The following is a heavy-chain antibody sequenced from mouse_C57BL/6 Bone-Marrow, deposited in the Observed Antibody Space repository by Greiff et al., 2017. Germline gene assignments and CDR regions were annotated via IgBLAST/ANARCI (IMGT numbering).Heavy chain of an antibody. D-gene: IGHD1-1*01. CDR3: TIGGFTTVGYFDG. Sequence: VQLQQSGAELVRPGASVTLSCKASGYTFTDYEMHWVKQTPVHGLEWIGAIDPETGGTAYNQKFKGKAILTADKSSSTAYMELRSLTSEDSAVYYFTIGGFTTVGYFDGWGTGTTVTVSS. J-gene: IGHJ1*03. CDR2: IDPETGGT. V-gene: IGHV1-15*01. CDR1: GYTFTDYE.